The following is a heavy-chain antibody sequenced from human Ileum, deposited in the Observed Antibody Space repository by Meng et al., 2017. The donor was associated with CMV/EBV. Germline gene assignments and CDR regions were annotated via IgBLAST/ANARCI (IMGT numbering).Heavy chain of an antibody. CDR2: IYTSGTT. Sequence: QGQLQGLGPGLVKTSETLSLTCYVSGGSISNYYWSWIRQPAGKGLEWIAHIYTSGTTNYNPSLKSRVTMSVDTSRNQFSLKLTSVTAADTAVYYCARNYGSGNWNFFHYWGQGTLVTVSS. CDR1: GGSISNYY. J-gene: IGHJ4*02. D-gene: IGHD3-10*01. V-gene: IGHV4-4*07. CDR3: ARNYGSGNWNFFHY.